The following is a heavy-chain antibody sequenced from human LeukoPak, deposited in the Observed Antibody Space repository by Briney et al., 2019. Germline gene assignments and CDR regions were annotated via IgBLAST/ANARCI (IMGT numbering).Heavy chain of an antibody. V-gene: IGHV3-30*02. J-gene: IGHJ4*02. D-gene: IGHD5-12*01. CDR2: IRYDGSNK. Sequence: GGSLRLSCAASGFTFSSYDTHWVRQAPGKGLEWVAFIRYDGSNKYFADSVKGRFTISRDNSKNTLYLQMNSLRAEDTAVYYCASSKGRGYSGYDFDSWGQGTLVTVSS. CDR1: GFTFSSYD. CDR3: ASSKGRGYSGYDFDS.